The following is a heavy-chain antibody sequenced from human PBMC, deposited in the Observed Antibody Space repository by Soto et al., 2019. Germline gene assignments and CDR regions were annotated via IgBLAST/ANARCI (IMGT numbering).Heavy chain of an antibody. CDR1: GASINDNNW. CDR2: VVHWGTT. Sequence: QVQLQQSGPGLVKPSETLSPTCAVSGASINDNNWWSWVRQTPGKGLEWIGEVVHWGTTNYNPSLRSRVTISMDKPNNQISLTLSSVTAADSALYYCARHIGVTGTRGFDYWGQGTLVTVSS. V-gene: IGHV4-4*02. CDR3: ARHIGVTGTRGFDY. D-gene: IGHD6-19*01. J-gene: IGHJ4*02.